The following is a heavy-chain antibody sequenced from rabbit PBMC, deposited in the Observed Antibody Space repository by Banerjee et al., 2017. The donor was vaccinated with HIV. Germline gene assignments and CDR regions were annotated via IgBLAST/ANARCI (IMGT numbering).Heavy chain of an antibody. J-gene: IGHJ4*01. CDR2: ISNGDGST. CDR3: ARDLAGVIGWNFDF. V-gene: IGHV1S47*01. D-gene: IGHD4-1*01. CDR1: GFDFSSGYD. Sequence: QEQLVESGGGLVQPEGSLTLTCKASGFDFSSGYDVCWVRQAPGKGLEWSACISNGDGSTYYANWVNGRFTISRSTSLNTVTLQMTSLTAADTATYFCARDLAGVIGWNFDFWGPGTLVTVS.